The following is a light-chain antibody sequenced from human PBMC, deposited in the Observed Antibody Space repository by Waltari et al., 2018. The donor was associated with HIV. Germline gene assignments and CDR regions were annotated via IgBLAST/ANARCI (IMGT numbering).Light chain of an antibody. CDR3: QSLDSSRSNLVV. V-gene: IGLV1-40*01. Sequence: QAVLTQPPSVSGAPGQRVTIPCTGSSSNIRAGHAVHWYQQLPGTAPKLLTYGDTHRPSGVPIRVSGSKSGTSASLAIAGLQTEDEAVFYCQSLDSSRSNLVVFGGGTKVTVL. CDR2: GDT. CDR1: SSNIRAGHA. J-gene: IGLJ2*01.